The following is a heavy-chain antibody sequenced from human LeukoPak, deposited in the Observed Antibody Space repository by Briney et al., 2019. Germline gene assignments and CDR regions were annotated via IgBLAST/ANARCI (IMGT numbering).Heavy chain of an antibody. CDR1: GFTFSSYG. D-gene: IGHD2-2*01. V-gene: IGHV3-30*03. J-gene: IGHJ4*02. CDR2: ISYDGSNK. Sequence: PSGGSLRLSCAASGFTFSSYGMHWVRQAPGKGLEWVAVISYDGSNKYYADSVKGRFTISRDNSENTLYLQMNSLRAEDTAVYYCATYCSSTSCSDYWGQGTLVTVSS. CDR3: ATYCSSTSCSDY.